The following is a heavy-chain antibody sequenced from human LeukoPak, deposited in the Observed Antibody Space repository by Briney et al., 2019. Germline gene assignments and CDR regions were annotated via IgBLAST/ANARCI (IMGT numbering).Heavy chain of an antibody. D-gene: IGHD1-26*01. CDR1: GYTFNHYG. Sequence: ASVTVPCKVSGYTFNHYGISWVRQAPGQGLEWMGRISPHNGNTDYAQKFQGRVTMTRDTSISTAYMELSRLRSDDTAVYYCARVGATTEDYFDYWGQGTLVTVSS. V-gene: IGHV1-18*01. CDR3: ARVGATTEDYFDY. J-gene: IGHJ4*02. CDR2: ISPHNGNT.